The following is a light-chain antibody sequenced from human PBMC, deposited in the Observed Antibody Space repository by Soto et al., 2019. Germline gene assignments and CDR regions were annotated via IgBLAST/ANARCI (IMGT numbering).Light chain of an antibody. CDR3: QQTNTYPFT. Sequence: DIQLTQSPSFLSASVGDRVTITCRASQDISTYLAWYEQKPGKAPKLLISGASTLQSGVPSRFSGHGSGTEFTLTISSLQPEDLATDRWQQTNTYPFTFGPGTTVDIK. CDR1: QDISTY. J-gene: IGKJ3*01. V-gene: IGKV1-9*01. CDR2: GAS.